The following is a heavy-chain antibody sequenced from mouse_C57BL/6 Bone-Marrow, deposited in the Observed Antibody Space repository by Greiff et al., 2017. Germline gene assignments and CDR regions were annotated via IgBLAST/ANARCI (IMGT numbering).Heavy chain of an antibody. V-gene: IGHV5-17*01. CDR1: GFTFSDYG. CDR3: AREDCNYEGAWVAY. Sequence: EVKLVESGGGLVKPGGSLKLSCAASGFTFSDYGMHWVRQAPEKGLEWVAYISSCSSTIYYAVTVKGRFTISRDNAKSTLFLQMTSLRSEDTAMYYCAREDCNYEGAWVAYWGQGTLVTVSA. CDR2: ISSCSSTI. J-gene: IGHJ3*01. D-gene: IGHD2-12*01.